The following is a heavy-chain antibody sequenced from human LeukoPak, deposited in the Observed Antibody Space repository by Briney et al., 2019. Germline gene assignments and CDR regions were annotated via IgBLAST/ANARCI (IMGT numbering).Heavy chain of an antibody. V-gene: IGHV1-3*01. CDR3: ARQMPLGEFDY. CDR1: GYTFTTYA. D-gene: IGHD2-2*01. Sequence: ASVKVSCKASGYTFTTYAMRWVRQAPGQRLERMGWISGGNGNTRYSQKFQGRVTFTRDTSASTAYMELSSLRSEDTAVYYCARQMPLGEFDYWGRGTLVTVSS. CDR2: ISGGNGNT. J-gene: IGHJ4*02.